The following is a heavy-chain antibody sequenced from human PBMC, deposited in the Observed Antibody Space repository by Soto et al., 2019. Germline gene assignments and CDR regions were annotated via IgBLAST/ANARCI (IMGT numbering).Heavy chain of an antibody. Sequence: VGSLRLSCAASGFTFSSYAMSWVRQAPGKGLEWVSAISGSGGSTYYADSVKGRFTISRDNSKNTLYLQMNSLRAEDTAVYYCAKEFGYYDFWSGYYRAGGYYYGMDVWGQGTTVTVSS. CDR2: ISGSGGST. CDR1: GFTFSSYA. J-gene: IGHJ6*02. CDR3: AKEFGYYDFWSGYYRAGGYYYGMDV. V-gene: IGHV3-23*01. D-gene: IGHD3-3*01.